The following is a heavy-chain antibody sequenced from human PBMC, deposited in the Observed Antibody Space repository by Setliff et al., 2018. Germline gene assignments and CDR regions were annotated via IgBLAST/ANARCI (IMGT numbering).Heavy chain of an antibody. Sequence: KASETLSLTCSVSGGSIDSHYWSWIRQPPGKGLEWIGSIYYSGNTNYNPSLKSRVTISIDTSKNQFSLKLSSVTAADTAVYHCASQGLTIPGDLFDYWGQGTLVTVSS. J-gene: IGHJ4*02. CDR2: IYYSGNT. V-gene: IGHV4-59*11. D-gene: IGHD2-2*02. CDR1: GGSIDSHY. CDR3: ASQGLTIPGDLFDY.